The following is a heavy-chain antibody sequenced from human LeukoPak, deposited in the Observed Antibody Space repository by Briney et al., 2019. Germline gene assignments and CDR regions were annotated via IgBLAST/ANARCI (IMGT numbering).Heavy chain of an antibody. CDR1: GFTFSSYW. V-gene: IGHV3-7*01. CDR2: IKQDGSEK. J-gene: IGHJ6*03. CDR3: ARDMRRVAGSSGYYYYYYMDV. Sequence: GGSLRLSCAASGFTFSSYWMSWVRQAPGKGLEWVANIKQDGSEKYYVDSVKGRFTIPRDNAKNSLYLQMNSLRAEDTAVYYCARDMRRVAGSSGYYYYYYMDVWGKGTTVTVSS. D-gene: IGHD3-10*01.